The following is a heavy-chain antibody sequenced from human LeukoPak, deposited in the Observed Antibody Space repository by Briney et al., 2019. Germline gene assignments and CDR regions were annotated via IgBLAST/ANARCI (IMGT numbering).Heavy chain of an antibody. Sequence: SETLSLTCTVSGGSISSYYWSWIRQPPGKGLGWIVYIYYSGSTNYNPSLKSRVNISVDTSKNQFSLKLSSVTAADTAVYYCAGHNYYDSSGYYPYFDYWGQGTLVTVSS. J-gene: IGHJ4*02. CDR2: IYYSGST. CDR3: AGHNYYDSSGYYPYFDY. D-gene: IGHD3-22*01. V-gene: IGHV4-59*08. CDR1: GGSISSYY.